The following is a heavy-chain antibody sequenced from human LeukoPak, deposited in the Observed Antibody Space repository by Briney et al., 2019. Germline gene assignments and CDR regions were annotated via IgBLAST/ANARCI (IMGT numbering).Heavy chain of an antibody. CDR1: GGSISSYY. J-gene: IGHJ6*03. V-gene: IGHV4-59*01. D-gene: IGHD5-18*01. CDR3: ARSAMVRTYYYYYMDV. CDR2: IYYSGST. Sequence: PSETLSLTCTVSGGSISSYYWSWIRQPPGKGLEWIGYIYYSGSTNYNPSLKSRVTISVDTSKNQFSLKLSSVTAADTAVYYCARSAMVRTYYYYYMDVWGKGTTVTVSS.